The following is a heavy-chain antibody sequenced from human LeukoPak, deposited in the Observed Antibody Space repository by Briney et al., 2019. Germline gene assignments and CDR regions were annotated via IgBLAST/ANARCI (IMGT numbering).Heavy chain of an antibody. CDR1: GASISNYY. CDR2: IHSSGGS. V-gene: IGHV4-4*09. J-gene: IGHJ4*02. CDR3: ARLGSYRDF. D-gene: IGHD1-26*01. Sequence: KPSETLSLTCTVSGASISNYYWSWIRQTPEKGLEWMGHIHSSGGSSYYPSLKSRLTLSIDTSRNQLSLKLPPVTAADTAVYFCARLGSYRDFWGQGALVTVSS.